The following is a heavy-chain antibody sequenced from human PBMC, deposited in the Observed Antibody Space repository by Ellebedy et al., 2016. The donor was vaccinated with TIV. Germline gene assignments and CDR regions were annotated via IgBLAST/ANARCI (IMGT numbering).Heavy chain of an antibody. CDR3: ARRASYGDYAVQVNPWFDP. V-gene: IGHV3-7*01. CDR2: IRQEGDEI. D-gene: IGHD4-17*01. J-gene: IGHJ5*02. Sequence: GESLKISCAAPGFNFRRYWMTWVRQAPGKGLEWVAKIRQEGDEIYYVESVKGRFTISSDNAKNSLFLQMNSLRVEDTAVYYCARRASYGDYAVQVNPWFDPWGQGTLVTVSS. CDR1: GFNFRRYW.